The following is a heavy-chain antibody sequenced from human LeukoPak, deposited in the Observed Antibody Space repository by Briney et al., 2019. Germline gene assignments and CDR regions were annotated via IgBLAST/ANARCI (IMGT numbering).Heavy chain of an antibody. CDR3: ARAYGDYARWFDP. D-gene: IGHD4-17*01. V-gene: IGHV1-69*02. Sequence: EASVKVSCKASGGTFSSYTISWVRQAPGQGLEWMGRIIPILGIANYAQKFQGRVTITADKSTSTAYMELGSLRSEDTAVYYCARAYGDYARWFDPWGQGTLVTVSS. CDR1: GGTFSSYT. J-gene: IGHJ5*02. CDR2: IIPILGIA.